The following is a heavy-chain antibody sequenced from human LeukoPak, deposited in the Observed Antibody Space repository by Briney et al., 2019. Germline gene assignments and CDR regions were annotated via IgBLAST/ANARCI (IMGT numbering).Heavy chain of an antibody. J-gene: IGHJ2*01. CDR1: GFTFSTYW. V-gene: IGHV3-7*01. CDR2: IKQDGGEK. D-gene: IGHD2-15*01. Sequence: GGSLRLSCAASGFTFSTYWLTWVRQAPGKGLEWVANIKQDGGEKYYVDSVKDRFNISKDNAKNSLFLQMNSLRAEDTAMYYCARSYCSGAGCGRYRYFDLWGRGTLVTVSS. CDR3: ARSYCSGAGCGRYRYFDL.